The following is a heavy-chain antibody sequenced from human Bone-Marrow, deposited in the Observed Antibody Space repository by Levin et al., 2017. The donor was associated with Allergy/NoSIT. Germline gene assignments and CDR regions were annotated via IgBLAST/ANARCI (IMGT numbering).Heavy chain of an antibody. Sequence: GGSLRLSCAASGFTFSSYWMSWVRQAPGKGLEWVANIKQDGSEKYYVDSVKGRFTISRDNAKNSLYLQMNSLRAEDTAVYYCARESRVVVAAFDYWGQGTLVTVSS. CDR1: GFTFSSYW. CDR3: ARESRVVVAAFDY. D-gene: IGHD2-15*01. V-gene: IGHV3-7*01. CDR2: IKQDGSEK. J-gene: IGHJ4*02.